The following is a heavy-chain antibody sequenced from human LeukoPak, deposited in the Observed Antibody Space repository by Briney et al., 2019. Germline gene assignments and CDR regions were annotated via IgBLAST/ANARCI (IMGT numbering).Heavy chain of an antibody. Sequence: SETLSLTCTVSGGSISSYYWSWIRQPPGKGLEWNGYIYYSGSTTYNPSLKSRVTISVDTSKNQFSLKLSSVTAADTAVYYCARVDYGGTPYNRFDPWGQGTLVTVSS. D-gene: IGHD4-23*01. CDR2: IYYSGST. CDR3: ARVDYGGTPYNRFDP. V-gene: IGHV4-59*08. CDR1: GGSISSYY. J-gene: IGHJ5*02.